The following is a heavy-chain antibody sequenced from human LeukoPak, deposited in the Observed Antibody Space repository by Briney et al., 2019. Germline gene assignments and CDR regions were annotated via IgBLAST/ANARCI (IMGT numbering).Heavy chain of an antibody. D-gene: IGHD4-17*01. CDR2: IKSKTDGGTT. Sequence: GGTLRLSCAASGFTFSNAWMSWVPQAPGNGLEWVGRIKSKTDGGTTDYAAPVKGRFNISSNDSKNTLYLQMNSLKTEDTAVYYCTTDPLGGDYYNWFDPWGQGTLVTVSS. J-gene: IGHJ5*02. CDR3: TTDPLGGDYYNWFDP. V-gene: IGHV3-15*01. CDR1: GFTFSNAW.